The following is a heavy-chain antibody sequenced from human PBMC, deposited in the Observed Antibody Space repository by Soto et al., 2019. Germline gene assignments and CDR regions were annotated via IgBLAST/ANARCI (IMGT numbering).Heavy chain of an antibody. CDR3: ARGQQAVEVNFCDY. CDR2: INPGNGQA. Sequence: QVQLVQSGAEVKKPGASVKISCKASGYTFTSHAIHWVRQAPGQRLEWMGWINPGNGQAEYSQKFQGSVTITRDTSASTAYLELSTLTSEDTAVYFCARGQQAVEVNFCDYWGQGPLVTVS. J-gene: IGHJ4*02. V-gene: IGHV1-3*01. D-gene: IGHD6-13*01. CDR1: GYTFTSHA.